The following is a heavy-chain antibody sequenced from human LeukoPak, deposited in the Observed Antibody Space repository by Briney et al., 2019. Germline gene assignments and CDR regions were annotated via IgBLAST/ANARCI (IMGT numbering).Heavy chain of an antibody. Sequence: GRSLSLSCVVSGFTFSTHGFHWVRQAPGKGLEWVSVIWHDGGRKEYADSVRGRFTISRDNSNLYLQMNSLRAEDTAIYYCARDIGNSGFNLDYWGQGTPVTVSS. CDR2: IWHDGGRK. J-gene: IGHJ4*02. D-gene: IGHD5-12*01. CDR1: GFTFSTHG. CDR3: ARDIGNSGFNLDY. V-gene: IGHV3-33*01.